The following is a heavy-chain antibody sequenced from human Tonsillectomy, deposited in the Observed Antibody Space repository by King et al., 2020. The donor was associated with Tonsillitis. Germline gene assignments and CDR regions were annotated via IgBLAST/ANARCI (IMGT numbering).Heavy chain of an antibody. J-gene: IGHJ6*03. CDR3: ARAEDTAMAYYMAV. CDR2: TIPLFGTA. D-gene: IGHD5-18*01. V-gene: IGHV1-69*01. CDR1: GDTFSSYS. Sequence: VQLVESGAEVKKPGSSVKVSCKASGDTFSSYSISWVRQARGQGLEWMGGTIPLFGTANYAQKFQGRVTIIADESTSTAYMELSSLRSEDTAVYYCARAEDTAMAYYMAVWGKGPPVTVSS.